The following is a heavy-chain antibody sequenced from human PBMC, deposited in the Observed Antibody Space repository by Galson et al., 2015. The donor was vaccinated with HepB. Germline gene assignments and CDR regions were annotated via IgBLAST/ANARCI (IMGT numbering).Heavy chain of an antibody. V-gene: IGHV3-23*01. CDR2: ISGSGGST. J-gene: IGHJ3*02. CDR1: GFTFSSYA. D-gene: IGHD2/OR15-2a*01. Sequence: SLRLSCAASGFTFSSYAMSWVRQAPGKGLEWVSAISGSGGSTYYADPVKGRFTISRDNSKNTLYLQMNSLRAEDTAVYYCAKVTLPMTESDAFDIWGQGTMVTVSS. CDR3: AKVTLPMTESDAFDI.